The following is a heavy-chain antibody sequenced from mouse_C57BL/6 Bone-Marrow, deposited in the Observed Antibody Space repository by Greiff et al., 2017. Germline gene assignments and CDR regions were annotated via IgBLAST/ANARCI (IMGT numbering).Heavy chain of an antibody. CDR1: GYTFTDYY. V-gene: IGHV1-19*01. Sequence: EVQRVESGPVLVKPGASVKMSCKASGYTFTDYYMNWVKQSHGKSLEWIGVINPYNGGTSYNQKFKGKATLTVDKSSSTAYMELNSLTSEDSAVYYCARPYYFDYWGQGTTLTVSS. J-gene: IGHJ2*01. CDR2: INPYNGGT. CDR3: ARPYYFDY.